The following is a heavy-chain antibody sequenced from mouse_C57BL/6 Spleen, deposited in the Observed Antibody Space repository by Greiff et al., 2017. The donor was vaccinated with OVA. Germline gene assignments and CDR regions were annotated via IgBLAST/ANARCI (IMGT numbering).Heavy chain of an antibody. V-gene: IGHV3-6*01. D-gene: IGHD1-1*01. Sequence: EVKLQESGPGLVKPSQSLSLTCSVTGYSITSGYYWNWIRQFPGNKLEWMGYISYDGSNNYNPSLKNRISITRDTSKNQFFLKLNSVTTEDTATYYCARDYGRQYYYAMDYWGQGTSVTVSA. J-gene: IGHJ4*01. CDR1: GYSITSGYY. CDR3: ARDYGRQYYYAMDY. CDR2: ISYDGSN.